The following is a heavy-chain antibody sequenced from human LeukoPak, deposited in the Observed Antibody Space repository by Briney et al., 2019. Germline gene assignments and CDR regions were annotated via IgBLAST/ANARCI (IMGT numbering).Heavy chain of an antibody. Sequence: GGSLRLSCAASGFTFSSYGMHWVRQAPGKGLEWVAVISYDGSNKYYADSVKGRFTISRDNSKNTLYLQMNSLRAEDTAVYYCANLVVVTAIQDFDYWGQGTLVTVSS. CDR2: ISYDGSNK. CDR3: ANLVVVTAIQDFDY. J-gene: IGHJ4*02. CDR1: GFTFSSYG. V-gene: IGHV3-30*18. D-gene: IGHD2-21*02.